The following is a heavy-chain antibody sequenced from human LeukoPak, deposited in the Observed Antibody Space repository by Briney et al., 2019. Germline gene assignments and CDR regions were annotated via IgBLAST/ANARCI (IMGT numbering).Heavy chain of an antibody. V-gene: IGHV1-69*05. CDR3: ASNWSYRPGYYYYMDV. D-gene: IGHD1-26*01. CDR1: GGTFSSYA. J-gene: IGHJ6*03. CDR2: IIPIFGTA. Sequence: SVKVSCKASGGTFSSYAISWVRQAPGQGLEWMGGIIPIFGTANYAQKFQGRVTITTDESTSTAYMELSSLKSEDTAVYYCASNWSYRPGYYYYMDVWGKGTTVTVSS.